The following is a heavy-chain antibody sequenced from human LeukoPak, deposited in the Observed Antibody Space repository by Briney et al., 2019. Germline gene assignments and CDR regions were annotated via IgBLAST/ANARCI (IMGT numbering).Heavy chain of an antibody. D-gene: IGHD3-10*01. J-gene: IGHJ4*02. CDR1: GFTFSSYA. V-gene: IGHV3-23*01. CDR2: ISGSGSST. Sequence: GGSLRLSCAASGFTFSSYAMSWVRQAPGKGLEWVSTISGSGSSTYYADSVKGRFTISRDNSKNTLYLQMNSLRAEDTAVYYCVKVRSGTLYYFDYWGQGTLVAVSS. CDR3: VKVRSGTLYYFDY.